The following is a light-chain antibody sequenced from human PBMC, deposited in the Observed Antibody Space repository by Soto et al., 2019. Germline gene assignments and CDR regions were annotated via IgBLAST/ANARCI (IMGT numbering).Light chain of an antibody. Sequence: QLVLTQPPSASGTPGQRVTISCSGSSSNIVSNYVFWYQQLPGTAPKLLIYRNNQRPSGVPDRFSGSKSGTSASLAISGLRSEDEADYYCAAWDDSLSGRLFGGGTKLTVL. V-gene: IGLV1-47*01. CDR1: SSNIVSNY. CDR3: AAWDDSLSGRL. CDR2: RNN. J-gene: IGLJ3*02.